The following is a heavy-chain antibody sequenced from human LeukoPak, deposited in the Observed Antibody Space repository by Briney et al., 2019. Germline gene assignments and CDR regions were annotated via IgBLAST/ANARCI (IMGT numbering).Heavy chain of an antibody. CDR3: AKDRMTSGTYFQFDY. D-gene: IGHD1-26*01. V-gene: IGHV3-33*06. Sequence: SGGSLRLSCATSGFTFNSFGMHWVRQAPGKGXEWVAVIWYDGSNKYYADSVKGRFTISRDNSKNTLYLEMNSLRAEDTAVYYCAKDRMTSGTYFQFDYWGQGTLVTVSP. CDR2: IWYDGSNK. CDR1: GFTFNSFG. J-gene: IGHJ4*02.